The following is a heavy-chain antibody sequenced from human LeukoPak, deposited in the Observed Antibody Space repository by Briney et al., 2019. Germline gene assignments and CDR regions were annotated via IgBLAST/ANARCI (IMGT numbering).Heavy chain of an antibody. D-gene: IGHD3-10*01. Sequence: GGSLRLSCAASGFTFSNYNMNWVRQAPGKGLEWVSYISSTANTIYYADSMKGRFSISRDNAKNSLYLQMDSLRAEDTAVYYCARDTLLYFGELSPFAIWGQGTMVTVSS. J-gene: IGHJ3*02. CDR1: GFTFSNYN. CDR3: ARDTLLYFGELSPFAI. V-gene: IGHV3-48*04. CDR2: ISSTANTI.